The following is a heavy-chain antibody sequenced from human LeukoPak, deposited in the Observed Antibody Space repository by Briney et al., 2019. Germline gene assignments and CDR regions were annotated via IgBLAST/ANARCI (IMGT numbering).Heavy chain of an antibody. J-gene: IGHJ1*01. D-gene: IGHD6-6*01. CDR2: INHSGKA. Sequence: SETLSLTCAVYGGSFSFYYWTWIRQPPGKGLEWIGEINHSGKANYNPSLKSRVAMTVDTSKSQFSLNLTSLTAADTAVYYCARRGGKYSSSSINYWGQGTLVTVSS. CDR1: GGSFSFYY. CDR3: ARRGGKYSSSSINY. V-gene: IGHV4-34*10.